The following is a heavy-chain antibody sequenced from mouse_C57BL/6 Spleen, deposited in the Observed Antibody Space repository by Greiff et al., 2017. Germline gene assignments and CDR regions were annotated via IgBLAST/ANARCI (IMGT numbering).Heavy chain of an antibody. CDR1: GYTFTSYW. V-gene: IGHV1-62-3*01. J-gene: IGHJ4*01. CDR2: IDPNSGGT. Sequence: QVQLQQPGAELVKPGASVKLSCKASGYTFTSYWMHWVKQRPGRGLEWIGRIDPNSGGTKYNEKFKSKATLTVDKPSSTAYMQLSSLTSEDSAVYYCASPCYGIFLYAMDYWGQGTSVTVSS. CDR3: ASPCYGIFLYAMDY. D-gene: IGHD2-10*01.